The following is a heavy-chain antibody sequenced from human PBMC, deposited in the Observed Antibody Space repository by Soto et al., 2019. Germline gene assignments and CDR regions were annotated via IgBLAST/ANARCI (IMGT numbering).Heavy chain of an antibody. J-gene: IGHJ4*02. V-gene: IGHV4-31*03. CDR2: IYYTGNT. CDR1: GCSISHGGYH. Sequence: SETLSLTCSVSGCSISHGGYHWSWIRQDPGKGLEWLGYIYYTGNTYHNPSLRSRLTISVDTSKNQFSLNLSSVTAADTAVYFCARRSSSSWFFDYWAQGTLVTVSS. D-gene: IGHD6-13*01. CDR3: ARRSSSSWFFDY.